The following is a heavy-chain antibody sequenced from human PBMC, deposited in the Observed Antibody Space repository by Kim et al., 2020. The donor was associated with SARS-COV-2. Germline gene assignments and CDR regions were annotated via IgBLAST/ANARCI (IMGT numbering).Heavy chain of an antibody. CDR1: GFTVSSNY. Sequence: GGSLRLSCAASGFTVSSNYMSWVRQAPGKGLEWVSVIYSGGSTYYADSVKGRFTISRDNSKNTLYLQMNSLRAEDTAVYYCARDYSSGWGFSDYYYYYGMDVWGQGTTVTVSS. J-gene: IGHJ6*02. V-gene: IGHV3-53*01. CDR2: IYSGGST. CDR3: ARDYSSGWGFSDYYYYYGMDV. D-gene: IGHD6-19*01.